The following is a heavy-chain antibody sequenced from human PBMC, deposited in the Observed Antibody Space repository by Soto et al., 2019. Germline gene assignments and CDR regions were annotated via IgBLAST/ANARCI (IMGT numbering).Heavy chain of an antibody. CDR3: ARRGSGSYYDY. CDR1: RFTFSSYA. CDR2: ISGSGGST. D-gene: IGHD1-26*01. Sequence: EVQLLESGGGLVQPGGSLRLCYAASRFTFSSYAMRWVRQAPGKGLEWVSAISGSGGSTYYADSVKGRFTISRDNSKNTLYLQMNRLRAEDTAVYYCARRGSGSYYDYWGQGTLVTVSS. V-gene: IGHV3-23*01. J-gene: IGHJ4*02.